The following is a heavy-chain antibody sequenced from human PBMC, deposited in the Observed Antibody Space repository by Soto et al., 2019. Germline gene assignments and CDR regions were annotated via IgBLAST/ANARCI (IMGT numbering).Heavy chain of an antibody. J-gene: IGHJ6*02. CDR3: ARDRVVVAGIDFYYGMNV. CDR1: GGAINSYY. V-gene: IGHV4-59*12. D-gene: IGHD6-19*01. CDR2: IYHRGST. Sequence: QVRLQESGPRLVKPSETLSLTCTVSGGAINSYYWSWIRQAPGRGLEWIGYIYHRGSTNYNPSLKTRVTISVDTSKNHFSLKLTSVTAADTAVYYCARDRVVVAGIDFYYGMNVWGQGTTVTVSS.